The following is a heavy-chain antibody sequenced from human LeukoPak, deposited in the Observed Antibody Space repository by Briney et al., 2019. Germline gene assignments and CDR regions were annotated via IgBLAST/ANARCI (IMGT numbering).Heavy chain of an antibody. CDR2: IDSNSNFM. D-gene: IGHD4-17*01. CDR3: ARGHTAVTRHFDF. CDR1: GFTFGLYS. Sequence: PGGSLRLSCAASGFTFGLYSMTWVRQAPGKGLEWVSLIDSNSNFMNYADSVKGRFTISRDNAKNSLYLQMNSLRAEDAAVYYCARGHTAVTRHFDFWGQGTLVTVSS. V-gene: IGHV3-21*01. J-gene: IGHJ4*02.